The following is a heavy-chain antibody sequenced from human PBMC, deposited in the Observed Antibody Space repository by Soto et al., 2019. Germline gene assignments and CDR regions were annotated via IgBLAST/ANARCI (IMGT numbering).Heavy chain of an antibody. CDR2: INSDGSST. J-gene: IGHJ4*02. D-gene: IGHD5-12*01. CDR1: GFTFSNYW. CDR3: ARDLASYSGYDYYFDY. Sequence: PGGSLRLSCAASGFTFSNYWLHWVRQAPGKGLVWVSRINSDGSSTSYADSVKGRFTISRDNAKNTLYLQMNSLRAEDTAVYYCARDLASYSGYDYYFDYWGQGTLVTVSS. V-gene: IGHV3-74*01.